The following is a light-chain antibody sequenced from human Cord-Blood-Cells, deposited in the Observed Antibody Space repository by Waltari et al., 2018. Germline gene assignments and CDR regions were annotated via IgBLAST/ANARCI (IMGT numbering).Light chain of an antibody. J-gene: IGLJ1*01. Sequence: SSELTQDPAVSVALGQTVRITCQGDSLRSYYASWYQQKPGQAPVLVIYGKNNRPSGIPDRFSGSSSGNTGSLTITWAQAEDEADYYCNSRDSSGNHLYVFGTGTKVTVL. CDR1: SLRSYY. CDR2: GKN. V-gene: IGLV3-19*01. CDR3: NSRDSSGNHLYV.